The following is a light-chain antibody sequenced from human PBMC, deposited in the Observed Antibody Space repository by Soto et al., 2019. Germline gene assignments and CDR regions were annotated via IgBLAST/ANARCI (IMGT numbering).Light chain of an antibody. Sequence: DIVMTQSPDSLAVSLGERATINCKASQSVAYTSNKKTYVAWYQQKAGQPPKLLLYWSSTRASGVPDRFSGSVSEPDFPLTISRLKAEDVAVYYCQHYYSPLWPFGPGTKVQLK. V-gene: IGKV4-1*01. CDR1: QSVAYTSNKKTY. J-gene: IGKJ1*01. CDR2: WSS. CDR3: QHYYSPLWP.